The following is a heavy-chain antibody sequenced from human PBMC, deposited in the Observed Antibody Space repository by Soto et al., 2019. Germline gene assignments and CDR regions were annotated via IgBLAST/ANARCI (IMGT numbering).Heavy chain of an antibody. CDR1: GFTFSGYS. J-gene: IGHJ6*02. CDR2: ISGPSIYI. CDR3: AIGFRNGFNV. V-gene: IGHV3-21*01. Sequence: EVQLVESGGGLVKPGGSLRLSCVASGFTFSGYSINWVRQAPGKGLEWVSYISGPSIYIYYADSVKGRFTISRDNAKSAVYLQMNSLRAEDTAVYYCAIGFRNGFNVWGQGPTVSVSS. D-gene: IGHD2-8*01.